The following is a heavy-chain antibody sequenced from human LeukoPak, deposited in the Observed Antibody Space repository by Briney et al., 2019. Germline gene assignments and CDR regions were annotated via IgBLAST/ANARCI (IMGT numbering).Heavy chain of an antibody. V-gene: IGHV1-46*01. D-gene: IGHD6-13*01. CDR3: ARDLLSSSSWSDWFDP. CDR2: IDPSGGST. Sequence: ASVKVSCKASGYTFTSYYMHWVRQAPGQGLEWMGIIDPSGGSTSYAQKFQGRVTMTRDTSKSTVYMELSSLRSEDTAVYYCARDLLSSSSWSDWFDPWGQGTLVTVSS. J-gene: IGHJ5*02. CDR1: GYTFTSYY.